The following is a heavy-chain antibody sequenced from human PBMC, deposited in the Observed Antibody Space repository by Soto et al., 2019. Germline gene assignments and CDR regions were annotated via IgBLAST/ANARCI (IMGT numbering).Heavy chain of an antibody. J-gene: IGHJ2*01. CDR2: IYYSGST. D-gene: IGHD4-17*01. Sequence: SETLSLTCTVSGGSISSYYWSCIRQPPGKGLEWIGYIYYSGSTNYNPSLKSRVTISVDTSKNQFSLKLSSVTAADTAVYYCYGDHGYLLSFPAQRSSDL. CDR3: YGDHGYLLSFPAQRSSDL. CDR1: GGSISSYY. V-gene: IGHV4-59*01.